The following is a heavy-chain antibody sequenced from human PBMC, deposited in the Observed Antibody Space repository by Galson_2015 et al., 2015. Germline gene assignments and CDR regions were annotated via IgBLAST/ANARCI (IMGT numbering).Heavy chain of an antibody. J-gene: IGHJ4*02. CDR2: ISGSGGST. Sequence: SLRLSCAASGFTFSSYAMSWVRQAPGKGLEWVSAISGSGGSTYYADSVKGRFTISRDNSKNTLYLQMNSLRAEDTAVYYCAKDGAVAGIVPKVPFDYWGQGTLVTVSS. D-gene: IGHD6-19*01. CDR1: GFTFSSYA. V-gene: IGHV3-23*01. CDR3: AKDGAVAGIVPKVPFDY.